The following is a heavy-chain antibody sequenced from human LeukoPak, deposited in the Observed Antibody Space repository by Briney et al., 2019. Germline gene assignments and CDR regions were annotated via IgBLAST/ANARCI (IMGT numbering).Heavy chain of an antibody. V-gene: IGHV4-34*01. CDR1: GGSFSGYY. CDR2: INHSGST. Sequence: SDTLSLTCAVYGGSFSGYYWSWIRQPPGKGLEWIGEINHSGSTNYNPSLKRRFTIPVHTSKNQFSLKLTSVTAPDTAVYYCAGLSKIVCGSYRFGKKKRGYMDVWGKGTTVTISS. CDR3: AGLSKIVCGSYRFGKKKRGYMDV. J-gene: IGHJ6*03. D-gene: IGHD3-16*02.